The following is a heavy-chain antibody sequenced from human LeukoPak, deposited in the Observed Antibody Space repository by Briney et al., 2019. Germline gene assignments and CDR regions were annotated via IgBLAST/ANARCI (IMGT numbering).Heavy chain of an antibody. CDR2: ISYDGSNK. Sequence: GGSLRLSCAAPGFTFSSYGMHWVRQAPGKGLEWVAVISYDGSNKYYADSVKGRFTISRDNSKNTLYLQMNSLRAEDTAVYYCAKVMITFGGVIVGFDYWGQGTLVTVSS. J-gene: IGHJ4*02. D-gene: IGHD3-16*02. CDR3: AKVMITFGGVIVGFDY. CDR1: GFTFSSYG. V-gene: IGHV3-30*18.